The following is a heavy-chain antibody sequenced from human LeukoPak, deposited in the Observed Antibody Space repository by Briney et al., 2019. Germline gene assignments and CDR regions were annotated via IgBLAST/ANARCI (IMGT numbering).Heavy chain of an antibody. CDR1: GYTFSDYY. CDR3: ARDGYCSSTSCSGVPKI. J-gene: IGHJ4*02. CDR2: INPNSGGT. V-gene: IGHV1-2*02. Sequence: ASVTLTCTASGYTFSDYYMHWVRQAPGQGLEWMGWINPNSGGTNYAQKFQGRVTLTRDTSISTAYMELSRLKSDDTAVYYCARDGYCSSTSCSGVPKIWGQGTLVTVSS. D-gene: IGHD2-2*03.